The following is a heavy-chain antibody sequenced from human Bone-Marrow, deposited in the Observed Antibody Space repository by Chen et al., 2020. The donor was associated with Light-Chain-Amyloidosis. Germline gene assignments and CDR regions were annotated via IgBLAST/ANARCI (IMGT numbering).Heavy chain of an antibody. D-gene: IGHD3-10*01. CDR3: SREVTTNYGMDV. Sequence: EVQLLESGGGLVQPGGSLRLSCAASGFTFSSYPMSWVRQAPGKGLEWISGISGSGNSTYYADSVKGRFTISRDNSKNTLYLQMNSLRAEDTAIYYCSREVTTNYGMDVWGQGTAVTVSS. CDR1: GFTFSSYP. CDR2: ISGSGNST. J-gene: IGHJ6*02. V-gene: IGHV3-23*01.